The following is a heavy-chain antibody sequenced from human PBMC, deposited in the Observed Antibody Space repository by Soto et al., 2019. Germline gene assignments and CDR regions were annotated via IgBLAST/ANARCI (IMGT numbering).Heavy chain of an antibody. V-gene: IGHV4-59*01. J-gene: IGHJ6*02. CDR1: GGSISSYY. CDR2: IYYSGST. CDR3: ARGGIFGEVIMRNYYGMDV. D-gene: IGHD3-3*01. Sequence: SETLSLTCTVSGGSISSYYWSWIRQPPGKGLEWIGYIYYSGSTNYNPSLKSRVTISVDTSKNQFSLKLSSVTAADTAVYYCARGGIFGEVIMRNYYGMDVWGQGTTVTVSS.